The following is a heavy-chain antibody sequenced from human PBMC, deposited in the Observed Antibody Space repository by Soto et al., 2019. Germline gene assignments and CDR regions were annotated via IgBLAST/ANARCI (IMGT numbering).Heavy chain of an antibody. CDR3: ARGRPRQVGMHLDY. J-gene: IGHJ4*02. D-gene: IGHD1-26*01. Sequence: ASVKVSCKASGYTFTGYYMHWVRQAPGQGLEWMGWINPNSGGTNYAQKFQGRVTMTRDTSISTAHMELSRLRSDDTAVYYCARGRPRQVGMHLDYWGQGTLVTVSS. V-gene: IGHV1-2*02. CDR2: INPNSGGT. CDR1: GYTFTGYY.